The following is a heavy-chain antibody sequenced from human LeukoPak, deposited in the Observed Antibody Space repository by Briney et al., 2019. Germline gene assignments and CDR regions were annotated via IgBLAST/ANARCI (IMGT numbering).Heavy chain of an antibody. CDR2: ISDRGDST. J-gene: IGHJ4*02. V-gene: IGHV3-23*01. CDR3: ARDGYSYGPTPPFDY. D-gene: IGHD5-18*01. CDR1: GFSVTTYA. Sequence: GGSLRLSCAASGFSVTTYAMGWVRQAPGKGLEWVSVISDRGDSTHYADSVKGRFTISRDNSKNTLYLQMNSLRAEDTAVYYCARDGYSYGPTPPFDYWGQGTLITVSS.